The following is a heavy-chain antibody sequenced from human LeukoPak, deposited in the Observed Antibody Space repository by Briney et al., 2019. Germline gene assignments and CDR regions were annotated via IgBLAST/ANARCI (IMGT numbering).Heavy chain of an antibody. J-gene: IGHJ4*02. Sequence: GGSLRLSCAASGFTFGSYSMNWVRQAPGKGLEWVSAISGSGGSTYYADSVKGRFTISRDNSKNTLYLQMNSLRAEDTAVYYCAKDGYSSSWYYFDYWGQGTLVTVSS. CDR1: GFTFGSYS. CDR2: ISGSGGST. V-gene: IGHV3-23*01. CDR3: AKDGYSSSWYYFDY. D-gene: IGHD6-13*01.